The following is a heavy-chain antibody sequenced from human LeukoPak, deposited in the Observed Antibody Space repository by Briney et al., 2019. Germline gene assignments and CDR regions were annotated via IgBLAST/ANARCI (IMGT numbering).Heavy chain of an antibody. V-gene: IGHV1-8*03. D-gene: IGHD3-16*02. Sequence: ASVKVSCKASGYTFTSYGISWVRQATGQGLEWMGWMNPNSGNTGYAQKFQGRVTITGNTSISTAYMELSSLRSEDTAVYYCARARYYDYVWGSYRYFDYWGQGTLVTVSS. CDR3: ARARYYDYVWGSYRYFDY. J-gene: IGHJ4*02. CDR2: MNPNSGNT. CDR1: GYTFTSYG.